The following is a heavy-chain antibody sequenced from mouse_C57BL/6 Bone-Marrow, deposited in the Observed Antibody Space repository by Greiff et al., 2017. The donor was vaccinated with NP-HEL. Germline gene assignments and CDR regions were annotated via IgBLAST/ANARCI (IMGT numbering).Heavy chain of an antibody. V-gene: IGHV1-54*01. CDR1: GYAFTNYL. Sequence: QVQLQQSGAELVRPGTSVKVSCKASGYAFTNYLIEWVKQRPGQGLEWIGVINPGSGGTNYNEKFKGKATLTADKSSSTAYMQLSSLTSEDSAVYFCARYYSKEGYYFDYWGQGTTLTVSS. J-gene: IGHJ2*01. CDR3: ARYYSKEGYYFDY. CDR2: INPGSGGT. D-gene: IGHD2-5*01.